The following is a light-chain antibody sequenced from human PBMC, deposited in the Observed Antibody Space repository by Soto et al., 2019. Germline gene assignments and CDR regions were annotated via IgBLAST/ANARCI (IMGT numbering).Light chain of an antibody. Sequence: DIVMTQSPESLAVSLGERATINCRSSQSVLSSSNNQNYLVSYQQKPGQPPKLLISWASTRESGVPDRFSGSGSGTDFTLTISSLQAEDVAVYYCQQSYNSPSTFGQGTRLEIK. CDR2: WAS. V-gene: IGKV4-1*01. CDR1: QSVLSSSNNQNY. CDR3: QQSYNSPST. J-gene: IGKJ5*01.